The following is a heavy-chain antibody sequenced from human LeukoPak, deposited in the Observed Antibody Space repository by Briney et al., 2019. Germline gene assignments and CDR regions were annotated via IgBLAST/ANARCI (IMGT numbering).Heavy chain of an antibody. Sequence: GGSLRLSCAASGFTFSSYWMSWVRQAPGKGREWVANIKQDGSEKYYVDSVKGRFTISRDNAKNSLYLQMNSLRAEDTAVYYCARDRGYSSFLTDYWGQGTLVTVSS. V-gene: IGHV3-7*03. CDR1: GFTFSSYW. CDR3: ARDRGYSSFLTDY. J-gene: IGHJ4*02. CDR2: IKQDGSEK. D-gene: IGHD6-13*01.